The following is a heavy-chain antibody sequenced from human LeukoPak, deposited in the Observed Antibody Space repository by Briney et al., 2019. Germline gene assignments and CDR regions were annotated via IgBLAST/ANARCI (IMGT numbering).Heavy chain of an antibody. CDR1: GFTFSSYG. D-gene: IGHD1-14*01. CDR3: AKPGAEEYGMDV. Sequence: GGSLRLSCAASGFTFSSYGMHWVRQAPGKGLEWVAVISYDGSNKYYADSVKGRFTISRDNSKNTLYLQMNSLRAEDTAVYYCAKPGAEEYGMDVWGKGTTVTVSS. CDR2: ISYDGSNK. V-gene: IGHV3-30*18. J-gene: IGHJ6*04.